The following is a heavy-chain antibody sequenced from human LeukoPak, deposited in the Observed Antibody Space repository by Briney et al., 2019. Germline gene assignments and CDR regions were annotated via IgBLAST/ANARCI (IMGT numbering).Heavy chain of an antibody. Sequence: PGGSLRLSCAASGFTFSSYGMHWVRQAPGKGLEWVSVISYDGSNKYYADSVKGRFTISRDNSKNTLYLQMNSLRAEDTAVYYCAKPTDPFYYYYGMDVWGQGTTVTVSS. J-gene: IGHJ6*02. CDR1: GFTFSSYG. CDR2: ISYDGSNK. CDR3: AKPTDPFYYYYGMDV. V-gene: IGHV3-30*18. D-gene: IGHD2-21*02.